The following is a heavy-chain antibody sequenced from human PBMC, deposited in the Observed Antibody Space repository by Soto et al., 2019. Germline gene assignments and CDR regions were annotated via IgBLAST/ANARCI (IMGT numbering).Heavy chain of an antibody. J-gene: IGHJ5*02. CDR1: GGSFSGYY. CDR3: ARGRGISARRPLSNWFDP. V-gene: IGHV4-34*01. D-gene: IGHD6-6*01. CDR2: INHSGST. Sequence: QVQLQQWGAGLLKPSETLSLTCAVYGGSFSGYYWSWIRQPPGKGLEWIGEINHSGSTNYNPSLKSRVTLSVDTSKNHFSLKLSSVTAADTAVYYCARGRGISARRPLSNWFDPWGQGTLVTVSS.